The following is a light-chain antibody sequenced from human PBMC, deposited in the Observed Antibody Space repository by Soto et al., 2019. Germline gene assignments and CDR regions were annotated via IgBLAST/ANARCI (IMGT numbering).Light chain of an antibody. CDR1: QAISKY. CDR2: AAS. Sequence: DIQMTQTPPSLSASVGDRVTITCRASQAISKYLAWYQQKPGKVPKLLIYAASTLQSGVPSRFSGSGSGTDFTLTISRLQPEDVATYYCQKYDSAPLFTFGPGTRVDVK. CDR3: QKYDSAPLFT. V-gene: IGKV1-27*01. J-gene: IGKJ3*01.